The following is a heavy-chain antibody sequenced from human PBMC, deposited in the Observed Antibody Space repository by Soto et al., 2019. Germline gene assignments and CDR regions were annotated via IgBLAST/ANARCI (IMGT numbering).Heavy chain of an antibody. J-gene: IGHJ3*02. V-gene: IGHV1-69*12. CDR1: GGTFSSYA. D-gene: IGHD3-22*01. Sequence: QVQLVQSGAEVKKPGSSVKVSCKASGGTFSSYAISWVRQAPGQGLEWMGGIIPIFGTANYAQKFQGRVTSTADESTSTADMELSSLRSEDTAVYYCARVSYYDSSGYHDAFDIWGQGTMVTVSS. CDR3: ARVSYYDSSGYHDAFDI. CDR2: IIPIFGTA.